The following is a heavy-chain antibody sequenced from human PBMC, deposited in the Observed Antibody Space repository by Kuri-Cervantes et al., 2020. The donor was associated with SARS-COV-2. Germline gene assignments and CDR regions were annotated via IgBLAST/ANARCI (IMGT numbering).Heavy chain of an antibody. Sequence: GGSLRLSCAASGFTFSSYAMSWVRQAPGKGLVWVSRINTDGSSTYYADSVKGRFTVSRDNAKNTMYLQMNSLGAEDTAVYYCARVVYYMDVWGKGTTVTVSS. CDR1: GFTFSSYA. CDR2: INTDGSST. J-gene: IGHJ6*03. V-gene: IGHV3-74*01. CDR3: ARVVYYMDV.